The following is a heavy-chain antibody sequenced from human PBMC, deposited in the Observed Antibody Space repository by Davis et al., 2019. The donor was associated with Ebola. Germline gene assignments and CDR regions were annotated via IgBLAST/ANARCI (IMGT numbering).Heavy chain of an antibody. CDR2: ISAYNGNT. D-gene: IGHD2-15*01. J-gene: IGHJ4*02. V-gene: IGHV1-18*01. CDR3: ARCSGGSCEFGLDY. CDR1: GYTFTSYG. Sequence: AASVKVSCKASGYTFTSYGISWVRQAPGQGLEWMGWISAYNGNTNYAQKLQGRVTMTTDTSTSTAYMELSSLRSEDTAVYYCARCSGGSCEFGLDYWGQGTLVTVSS.